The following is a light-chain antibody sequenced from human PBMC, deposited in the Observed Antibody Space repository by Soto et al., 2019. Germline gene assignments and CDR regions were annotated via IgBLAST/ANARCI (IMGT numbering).Light chain of an antibody. J-gene: IGLJ1*01. CDR2: DGV. CDR1: SSNIGADLP. Sequence: QSVLTQPPSVSGAPGQRVTISCSGSSSNIGADLPVHWYQQLPGTAPKLLIYDGVYRPSGVPDRFSGSKSGTSASLAITGLQAEDEADYYCQSYDNSLSGPFYVFGSGTKVTVL. V-gene: IGLV1-40*01. CDR3: QSYDNSLSGPFYV.